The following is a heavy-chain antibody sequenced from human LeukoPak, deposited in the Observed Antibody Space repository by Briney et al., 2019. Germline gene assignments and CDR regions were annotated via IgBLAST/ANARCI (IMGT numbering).Heavy chain of an antibody. Sequence: GGSLRLSCAASGFTFSNYAMSWVRQAPGKGLEWVSAISGSGGNTYYADSVKGRFTISRDNSKNTLYLQMNSLRAEDTAVYYCAKDKGIAAAPLDYMDVWGKGTTVTVSS. CDR2: ISGSGGNT. V-gene: IGHV3-23*01. CDR1: GFTFSNYA. CDR3: AKDKGIAAAPLDYMDV. D-gene: IGHD6-13*01. J-gene: IGHJ6*03.